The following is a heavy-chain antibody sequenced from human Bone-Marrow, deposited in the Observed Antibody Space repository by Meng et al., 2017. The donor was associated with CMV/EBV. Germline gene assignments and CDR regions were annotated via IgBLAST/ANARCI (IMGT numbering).Heavy chain of an antibody. J-gene: IGHJ4*02. V-gene: IGHV3-48*03. Sequence: GESLKISCAASGFTFSSYEMNWVRQAPGKGLEWVSYISSSASTIYYADSVRGRFTISRDNAKNSLYLQMTSLRAEDTAVYYCARDIVGPSEYYFDYWGQGTLATFSS. D-gene: IGHD2-21*01. CDR2: ISSSASTI. CDR1: GFTFSSYE. CDR3: ARDIVGPSEYYFDY.